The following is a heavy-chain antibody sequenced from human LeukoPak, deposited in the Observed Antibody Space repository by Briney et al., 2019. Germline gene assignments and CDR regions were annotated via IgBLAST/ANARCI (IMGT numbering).Heavy chain of an antibody. CDR2: IKEDGSEK. CDR1: GFTFSSYW. J-gene: IGHJ4*02. Sequence: GGSLRLSCAAPGFTFSSYWMSWVRQAPGKGLEWVANIKEDGSEKNYVDSVKGRFTISRDNAKNSLYLQMNSLRAEDTALYYCARDSADNLDWGQGTLVTVSS. CDR3: ARDSADNLD. D-gene: IGHD3-9*01. V-gene: IGHV3-7*01.